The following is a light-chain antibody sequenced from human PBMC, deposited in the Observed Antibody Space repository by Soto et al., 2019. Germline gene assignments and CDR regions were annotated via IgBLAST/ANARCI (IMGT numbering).Light chain of an antibody. V-gene: IGLV1-40*01. Sequence: QSVLTQPPSVSGAPGQRVTISCTGSISNIGAGYGLHCFQQFRGTAPKLLIYSSYNRPSGVPDRFSGSKSGTSASLAITGLQAEDEADFYCQSYDSSLSAYVFGTGTKVTVL. CDR2: SSY. CDR1: ISNIGAGYG. CDR3: QSYDSSLSAYV. J-gene: IGLJ1*01.